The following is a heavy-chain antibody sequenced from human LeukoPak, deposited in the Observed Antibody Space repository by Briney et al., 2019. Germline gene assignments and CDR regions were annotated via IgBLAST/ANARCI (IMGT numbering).Heavy chain of an antibody. CDR1: GFTFISYG. CDR2: IQTDGSNK. D-gene: IGHD7-27*01. Sequence: GGSLRLSCTASGFTFISYGMHWVRQAPGKGLDWVAFIQTDGSNKYYADSVKGRFTVSRDNSKNTLYLQMNSLRAEDTAVYYCARPPGDYWGQGTLVTVSS. V-gene: IGHV3-30*12. CDR3: ARPPGDY. J-gene: IGHJ4*02.